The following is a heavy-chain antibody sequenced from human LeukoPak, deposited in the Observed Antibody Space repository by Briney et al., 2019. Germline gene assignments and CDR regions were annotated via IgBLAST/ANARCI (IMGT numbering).Heavy chain of an antibody. D-gene: IGHD4-17*01. CDR3: ARVRVGDYVYYYYYMDV. J-gene: IGHJ6*03. CDR2: INHSGST. Sequence: KSSETLSLTCAVYGGSFSGYYWSWIRQPPGKGLEWIGEINHSGSTNYNPSLKSRVTISVDTSKNQFSLKLSSVTAADTAVYYCARVRVGDYVYYYYYMDVWGKGTTVTVSS. CDR1: GGSFSGYY. V-gene: IGHV4-34*01.